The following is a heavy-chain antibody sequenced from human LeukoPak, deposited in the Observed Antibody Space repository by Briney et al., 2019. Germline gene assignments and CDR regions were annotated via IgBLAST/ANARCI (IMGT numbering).Heavy chain of an antibody. CDR2: ISYDGSNK. CDR1: GFTFSSYA. V-gene: IGHV3-30-3*01. CDR3: ARDHGDYEHFDY. D-gene: IGHD4-17*01. J-gene: IGHJ4*02. Sequence: GGSLRLSCAASGFTFSSYAMSWVRQAPGKGLEWVAVISYDGSNKYYADSVKGRFTISRDNSKNTLYLQMNSLRAEDTAVYYCARDHGDYEHFDYWGQGTLVTVSS.